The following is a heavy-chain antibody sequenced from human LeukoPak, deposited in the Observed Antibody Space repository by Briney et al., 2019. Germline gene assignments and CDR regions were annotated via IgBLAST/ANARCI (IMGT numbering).Heavy chain of an antibody. D-gene: IGHD7-27*01. V-gene: IGHV4-38-2*02. CDR2: MYHAGSA. CDR3: ARFSPRAMGNYLDF. Sequence: PSETLSLTCTVSGYSISSGYYWGWIRQSPGKGLEWIASMYHAGSAFYNPSLKSRVILSLDKSANQFSLNLSSVTAADTAVYYCARFSPRAMGNYLDFWGQGTLVTVSS. J-gene: IGHJ4*02. CDR1: GYSISSGYY.